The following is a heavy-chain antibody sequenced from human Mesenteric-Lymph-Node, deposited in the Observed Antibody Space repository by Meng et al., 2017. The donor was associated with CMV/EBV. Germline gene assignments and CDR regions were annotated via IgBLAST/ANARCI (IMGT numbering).Heavy chain of an antibody. Sequence: SETLSLTCTVSGGSVSSGIYYWTWIRQPPGKGLEWIGYIYYSGSTSYNPSLKSRVTISLDTSQNQFSLKLTSVAAADTAVYYCARGYCSGISCMGSDPHYNWFDPWGQGTLVTVSS. D-gene: IGHD2-15*01. CDR1: GGSVSSGIYY. CDR3: ARGYCSGISCMGSDPHYNWFDP. V-gene: IGHV4-61*01. CDR2: IYYSGST. J-gene: IGHJ5*02.